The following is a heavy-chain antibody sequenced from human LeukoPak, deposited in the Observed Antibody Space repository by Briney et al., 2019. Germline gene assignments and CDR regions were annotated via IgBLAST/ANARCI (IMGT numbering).Heavy chain of an antibody. Sequence: GGSLRLSCAASGFTFSSYGMSWVRQAPGKGLEWVSAISGSGGTTYYADSVKGRFTISRDNSKNTLYLQMNSLRAEDTAVYYCAKATTTVNYYFDYWGQGTLVTVSS. J-gene: IGHJ4*02. V-gene: IGHV3-23*01. D-gene: IGHD4-17*01. CDR2: ISGSGGTT. CDR3: AKATTTVNYYFDY. CDR1: GFTFSSYG.